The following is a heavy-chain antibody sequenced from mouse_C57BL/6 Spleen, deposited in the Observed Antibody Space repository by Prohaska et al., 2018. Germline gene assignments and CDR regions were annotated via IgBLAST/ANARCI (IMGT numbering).Heavy chain of an antibody. CDR2: INPNNGGT. D-gene: IGHD4-1*02. CDR3: ASTGTFAY. V-gene: IGHV1-26*01. J-gene: IGHJ3*01. Sequence: WGKQSHGKSLEWIGDINPNNGGTSYNQKFKGKATLTVDKSSSTAYMELRSLTSEDSAVYYCASTGTFAYWGQGTLVTVSA.